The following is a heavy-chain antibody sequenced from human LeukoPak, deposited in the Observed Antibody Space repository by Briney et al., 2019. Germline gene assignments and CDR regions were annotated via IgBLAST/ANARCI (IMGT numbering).Heavy chain of an antibody. CDR2: INPNRGGA. V-gene: IGHV1-2*04. Sequence: GASVKVSCKASGYTFTGYYMHWVRQAPGQGLEWMGWINPNRGGANYAQKFQGWVTMTRDTSISTAYMELSRLRSDDTAVYYCARDICSGGSCYGALFAFDIWGQGTMVTVSS. J-gene: IGHJ3*02. D-gene: IGHD2-15*01. CDR3: ARDICSGGSCYGALFAFDI. CDR1: GYTFTGYY.